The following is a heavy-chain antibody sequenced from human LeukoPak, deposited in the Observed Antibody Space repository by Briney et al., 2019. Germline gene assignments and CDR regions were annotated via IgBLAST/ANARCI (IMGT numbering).Heavy chain of an antibody. J-gene: IGHJ4*02. CDR3: AKYGPQDSGSSHFDY. D-gene: IGHD1-26*01. CDR1: GFTFDDYA. V-gene: IGHV3-23*01. CDR2: IRDSGSST. Sequence: GGSLRLSCAASGFTFDDYAMHWVRQAPGKGLEWVSAIRDSGSSTHYADSVKGRFTTSRDNSKNTLFLQMNSLRAEDTAIYYCAKYGPQDSGSSHFDYWGQGALVTVSS.